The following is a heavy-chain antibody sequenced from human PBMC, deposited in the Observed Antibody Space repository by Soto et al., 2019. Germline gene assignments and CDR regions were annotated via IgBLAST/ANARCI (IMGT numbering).Heavy chain of an antibody. Sequence: SETLSLTCAVSGDSISSNNWWNWVRQPPGKGLEWIGEIYHTGSTNYNPSLKSRVTISMDKSNNQFSLKLSSLTAADTAVYYCASRFRVFDYWGPGTLVTVSS. V-gene: IGHV4-4*02. CDR1: GDSISSNNW. CDR3: ASRFRVFDY. CDR2: IYHTGST. J-gene: IGHJ4*02. D-gene: IGHD6-13*01.